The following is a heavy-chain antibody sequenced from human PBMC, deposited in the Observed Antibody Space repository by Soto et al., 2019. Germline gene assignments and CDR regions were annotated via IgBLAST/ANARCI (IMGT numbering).Heavy chain of an antibody. CDR1: GYTFTSYG. CDR3: ARDPDERGYSYGYQGY. V-gene: IGHV1-18*01. Sequence: ASVKVSCKASGYTFTSYGISWVRQAPGQGLEWIGWISAYNGNTNYAQKLQGRVTMTTDTSTSTAYMELRSLRSDDTAVYYCARDPDERGYSYGYQGYWGQGTLVTVSS. J-gene: IGHJ4*02. D-gene: IGHD5-18*01. CDR2: ISAYNGNT.